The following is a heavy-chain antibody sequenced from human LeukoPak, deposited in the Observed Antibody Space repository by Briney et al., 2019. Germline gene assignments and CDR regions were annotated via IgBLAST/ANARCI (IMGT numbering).Heavy chain of an antibody. Sequence: GGSLRLSGAASGFTFSSYAMSWVRQAPGKGLEWVSAISGSGGGTYYADSVKGRFTISRDNSKNTLYLQINSLRAEDTAVYYCAKHLAYSSGWYYFDYWGQGTLVTVSS. J-gene: IGHJ4*02. D-gene: IGHD6-19*01. CDR3: AKHLAYSSGWYYFDY. V-gene: IGHV3-23*01. CDR1: GFTFSSYA. CDR2: ISGSGGGT.